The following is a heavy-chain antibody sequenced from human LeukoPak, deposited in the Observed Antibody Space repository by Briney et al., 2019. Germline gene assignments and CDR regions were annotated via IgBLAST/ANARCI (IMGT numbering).Heavy chain of an antibody. J-gene: IGHJ4*02. V-gene: IGHV3-23*01. D-gene: IGHD2-15*01. CDR2: ISGDNPGT. Sequence: GGSLRLSCAASGFTFSTYAMSWVRQTPGKVLEWVAAISGDNPGTYHANSVKGRFTISRDNSKNTLHLQMSGLRAEDTARYYCAKAPVGHCSGAFCYHFGCWGQGTLVTVSS. CDR3: AKAPVGHCSGAFCYHFGC. CDR1: GFTFSTYA.